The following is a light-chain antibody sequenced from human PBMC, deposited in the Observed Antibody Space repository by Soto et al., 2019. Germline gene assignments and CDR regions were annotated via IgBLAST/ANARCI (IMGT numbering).Light chain of an antibody. V-gene: IGLV2-14*01. CDR3: SSYTSSSTL. CDR1: SSDVGGYNY. J-gene: IGLJ1*01. CDR2: AVT. Sequence: QSVLTQPASVSGSPGQSITISCTGTSSDVGGYNYVSWYQQHPGKAPKLMIYAVTDRPSGVSSRFSGSKSGITASLTISGLQAEDEADYYCSSYTSSSTLFGTGTKLTVL.